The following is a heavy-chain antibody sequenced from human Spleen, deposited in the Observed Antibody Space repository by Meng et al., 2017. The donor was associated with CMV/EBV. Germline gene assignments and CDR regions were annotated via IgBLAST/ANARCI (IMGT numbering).Heavy chain of an antibody. CDR2: INSNSGIT. J-gene: IGHJ4*02. V-gene: IGHV1-2*02. CDR3: ARTLYVVPADVEFDC. Sequence: SGYTFTEYYIHWVRQAPGLGLEWMGWINSNSGITKYAQKFQGRVTMTRDTSINTAYMDLSGLRTDDTAVFYCARTLYVVPADVEFDCWGQGTLVTVSS. D-gene: IGHD2-2*01. CDR1: GYTFTEYY.